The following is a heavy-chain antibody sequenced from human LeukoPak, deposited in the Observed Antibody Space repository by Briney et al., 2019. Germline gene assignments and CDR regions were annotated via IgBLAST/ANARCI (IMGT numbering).Heavy chain of an antibody. CDR3: AIVNYFYDSSGLALGAAFDI. D-gene: IGHD3-22*01. CDR1: GYTLTVLS. Sequence: GASVKVSCKVSGYTLTVLSMHWVRQAPGKGLEWMGGFDPEDGETIYAQKFQGRVTMTEDTSTDTAYMELSSLRSEDTAVYYCAIVNYFYDSSGLALGAAFDIWGQGTMVTVSS. J-gene: IGHJ3*02. V-gene: IGHV1-24*01. CDR2: FDPEDGET.